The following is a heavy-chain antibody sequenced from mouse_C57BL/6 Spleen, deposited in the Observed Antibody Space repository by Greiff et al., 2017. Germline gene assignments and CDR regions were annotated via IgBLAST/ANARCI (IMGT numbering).Heavy chain of an antibody. Sequence: EVKLEESGGGLVQPKGSLKLSCAASGFSFNTYAMNWVRQAPGKGLEWVARIRSKSNNYATYYADSVKDRFTISRDDSESMLYLQMNNLKTEDTAMYYCVRDYYGSSDAMDYWGQGTSVTVSS. CDR1: GFSFNTYA. D-gene: IGHD1-1*01. V-gene: IGHV10-1*01. CDR2: IRSKSNNYAT. J-gene: IGHJ4*01. CDR3: VRDYYGSSDAMDY.